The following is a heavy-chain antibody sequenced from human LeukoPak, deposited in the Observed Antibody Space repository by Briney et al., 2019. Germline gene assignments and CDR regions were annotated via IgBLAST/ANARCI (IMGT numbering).Heavy chain of an antibody. D-gene: IGHD2-2*01. CDR1: GGSFSGYH. CDR3: ARGVRYCSSTSCYAPYYYYYYMDV. V-gene: IGHV4-34*01. Sequence: SETLSLTCAVYGGSFSGYHWSWIRQPPGKGLEWIGEINHSGSTNYNPSLKSRVTISVDTSKNQFSLKLSSVTAADTAVYYCARGVRYCSSTSCYAPYYYYYYMDVWGKGTTVTVSS. J-gene: IGHJ6*03. CDR2: INHSGST.